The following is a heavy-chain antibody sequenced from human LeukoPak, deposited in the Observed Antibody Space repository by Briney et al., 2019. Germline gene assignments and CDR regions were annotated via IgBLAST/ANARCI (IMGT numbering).Heavy chain of an antibody. Sequence: SETLSLTCTVSGGSVSSGSYYWSWIRQPPGKGLEWIGYIYYSGSTNYNPSLKSRVTISVDTSKNQFSLKLNSVTAADTAVYYCARDLSQLWFGESYNWFGPWGQGTLVTVSS. CDR2: IYYSGST. V-gene: IGHV4-61*01. J-gene: IGHJ5*02. D-gene: IGHD3-10*01. CDR1: GGSVSSGSYY. CDR3: ARDLSQLWFGESYNWFGP.